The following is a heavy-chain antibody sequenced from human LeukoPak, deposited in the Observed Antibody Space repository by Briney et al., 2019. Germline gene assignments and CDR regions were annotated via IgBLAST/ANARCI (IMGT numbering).Heavy chain of an antibody. V-gene: IGHV3-23*01. CDR2: ISGSGGTT. D-gene: IGHD3-22*01. Sequence: GGSLRLSCAASGFTFSSYAMSWVRQAPGKGLEWVSAISGSGGTTYYADSVKGRFTISRDNSKNTLYLQMSSLRSEDTAVYYCAKSGLLPFNDYWGQGTLVNVSS. CDR3: AKSGLLPFNDY. CDR1: GFTFSSYA. J-gene: IGHJ4*02.